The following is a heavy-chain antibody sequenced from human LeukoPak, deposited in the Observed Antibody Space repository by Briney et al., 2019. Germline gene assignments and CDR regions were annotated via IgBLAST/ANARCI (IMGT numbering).Heavy chain of an antibody. Sequence: SETLSLTCTVSGGSISGYYWSWIRQPPGKGLEWIGYIYYSGTTNYDPSLKSRVTISVDTSKNHLSLKLGSVTAADTAVYYCARGDTAMVLWGQGTLVTVSS. CDR3: ARGDTAMVL. D-gene: IGHD5-18*01. J-gene: IGHJ4*02. CDR2: IYYSGTT. CDR1: GGSISGYY. V-gene: IGHV4-59*01.